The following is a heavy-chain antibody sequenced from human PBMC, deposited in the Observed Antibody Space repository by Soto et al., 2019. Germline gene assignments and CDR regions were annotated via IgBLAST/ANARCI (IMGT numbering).Heavy chain of an antibody. CDR1: GGSSISGY. V-gene: IGHV4-59*01. CDR2: ISYRWNT. Sequence: SETLSLTCTVAGGSSISGYWSCIRQPPGKGLEWIGYISYRWNTNYNPSLKSRVTMSVDTPKYQFSLGLSSVTTADTTVYYCAGLRGSAGSPSGYWGQGTLVTVSS. J-gene: IGHJ4*02. CDR3: AGLRGSAGSPSGY. D-gene: IGHD2-15*01.